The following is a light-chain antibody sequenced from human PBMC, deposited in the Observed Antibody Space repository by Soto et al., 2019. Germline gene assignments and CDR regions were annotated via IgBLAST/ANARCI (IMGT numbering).Light chain of an antibody. Sequence: DIQMTQSPSSLSASVGDSVTITCRASQLISSWLAWYQQKPGKAPKLLIYKASRLERGVPSRFSVSESGTEFTLPITSLKADDFATDDCQPYDKYWTFGQVTKVDIK. V-gene: IGKV1-5*03. CDR2: KAS. J-gene: IGKJ1*01. CDR3: QPYDKYWT. CDR1: QLISSW.